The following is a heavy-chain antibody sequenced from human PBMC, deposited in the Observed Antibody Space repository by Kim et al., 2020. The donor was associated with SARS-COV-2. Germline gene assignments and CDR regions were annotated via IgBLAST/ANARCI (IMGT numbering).Heavy chain of an antibody. Sequence: GGSLRLSCAASGFTFSNYGVSWVRQAPGKGLEWVSAISFGGVTDYADSVRGRFTTSRDNPKSTVYLQMNSLRAEDMAVYYCAGICGTTSCSDDYWGQGT. V-gene: IGHV3-23*01. J-gene: IGHJ4*02. CDR2: ISFGGVT. CDR3: AGICGTTSCSDDY. CDR1: GFTFSNYG. D-gene: IGHD2-2*01.